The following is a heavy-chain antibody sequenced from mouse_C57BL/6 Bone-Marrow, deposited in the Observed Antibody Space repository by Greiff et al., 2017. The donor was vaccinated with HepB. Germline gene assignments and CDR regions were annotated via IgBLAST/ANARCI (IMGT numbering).Heavy chain of an antibody. Sequence: EVKLVESGGDLVKPGGSLKLSCAASGFTFSSYGMSWVRQTPDKRLEWVATISSGSSYTYYPDSVKGRFTISRDNAKNTLYLQMSSLKSEDTAMYYCARISTTWFAYWGQGTLVTVSA. V-gene: IGHV5-6*01. J-gene: IGHJ3*01. CDR2: ISSGSSYT. CDR3: ARISTTWFAY. D-gene: IGHD1-1*01. CDR1: GFTFSSYG.